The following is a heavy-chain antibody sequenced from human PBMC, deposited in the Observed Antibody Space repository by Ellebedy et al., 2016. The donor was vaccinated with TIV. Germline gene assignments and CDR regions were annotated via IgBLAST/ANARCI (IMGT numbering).Heavy chain of an antibody. V-gene: IGHV1-18*01. CDR2: ISAYNGNT. J-gene: IGHJ4*02. Sequence: ASVKVSXXASGYTFTNYGISWVRQAPGQGLEWMGWISAYNGNTNYAQKLQGRVTMTTDTSTTTAYMELRSLRSDDTAVYFCARATSVPTSFDCWGQGTLVTVSS. CDR3: ARATSVPTSFDC. D-gene: IGHD4-17*01. CDR1: GYTFTNYG.